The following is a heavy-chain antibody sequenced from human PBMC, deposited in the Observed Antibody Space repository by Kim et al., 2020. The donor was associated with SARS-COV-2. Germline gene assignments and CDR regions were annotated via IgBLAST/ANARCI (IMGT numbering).Heavy chain of an antibody. V-gene: IGHV4-61*02. Sequence: SETLSLTCTVSGASITSGSYYWTWIRQPAGKGLDWIGRISTSGSTHYNPSLKSRLTISPDTSKNQFSLKVNSVTAADTSIYYCARAAAVSFDCWGQGTLVTVSS. CDR1: GASITSGSYY. CDR3: ARAAAVSFDC. D-gene: IGHD6-13*01. J-gene: IGHJ4*02. CDR2: ISTSGST.